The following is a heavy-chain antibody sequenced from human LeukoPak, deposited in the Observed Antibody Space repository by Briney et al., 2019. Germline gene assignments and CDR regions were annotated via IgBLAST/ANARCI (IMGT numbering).Heavy chain of an antibody. J-gene: IGHJ5*02. CDR1: EFSVGSNY. Sequence: GGSLRLSCAASEFSVGSNYMTWVRQAPGKGLEWVSLIYSGGSTYYADSVKGRFTISRDNAKNSLYLQMNSLRAEDTAVYYCARDPGGRFGELSDEDWFDPWGQGTLVTVSS. CDR3: ARDPGGRFGELSDEDWFDP. CDR2: IYSGGST. V-gene: IGHV3-66*01. D-gene: IGHD3-10*01.